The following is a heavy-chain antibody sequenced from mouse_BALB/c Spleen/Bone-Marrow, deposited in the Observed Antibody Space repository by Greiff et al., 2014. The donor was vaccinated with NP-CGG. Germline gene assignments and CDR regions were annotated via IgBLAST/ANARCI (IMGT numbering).Heavy chain of an antibody. J-gene: IGHJ2*01. CDR3: ARSGYGSNYDY. D-gene: IGHD1-1*01. V-gene: IGHV1-80*01. CDR1: GYVFSSYW. Sequence: QVQLQQPGAELVRPGSSVKISCKASGYVFSSYWMIWVRQGPGQGLEWIGQIYPGDGDTNYNGKFKGKATLTADKSSSTAYMQLSSLTSEDSAVYFCARSGYGSNYDYWGQGTTLTVSS. CDR2: IYPGDGDT.